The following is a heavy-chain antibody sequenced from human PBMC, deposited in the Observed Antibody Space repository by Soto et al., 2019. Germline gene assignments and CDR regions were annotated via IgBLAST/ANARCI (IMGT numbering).Heavy chain of an antibody. CDR3: ARTPGPAVAASLEYYYFSGMDV. CDR1: GYSFTSYW. Sequence: GESLKISCDASGYSFTSYWIGWVRQMPGKGLEWMGIIHPGDSDTKYSPSSQGRVTISVDKSITTAYLQWSSLKASDTAMYYCARTPGPAVAASLEYYYFSGMDVWGQGTTVTVSS. D-gene: IGHD2-15*01. V-gene: IGHV5-51*01. CDR2: IHPGDSDT. J-gene: IGHJ6*02.